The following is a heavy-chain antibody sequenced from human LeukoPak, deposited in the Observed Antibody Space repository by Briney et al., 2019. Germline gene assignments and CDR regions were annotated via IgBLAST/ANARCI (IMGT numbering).Heavy chain of an antibody. D-gene: IGHD3-22*01. CDR1: GGSISSYY. J-gene: IGHJ4*02. V-gene: IGHV4-59*08. CDR3: ASSSGYPYYFDY. Sequence: PSETLSLTCTVSGGSISSYYWSWIRRPPGKGLEWIGYIYYSGSTSYNPSLKSRVTISVDTSKNQFSLKLSSVTAADTAVYYCASSSGYPYYFDYWGQGTLVTVSS. CDR2: IYYSGST.